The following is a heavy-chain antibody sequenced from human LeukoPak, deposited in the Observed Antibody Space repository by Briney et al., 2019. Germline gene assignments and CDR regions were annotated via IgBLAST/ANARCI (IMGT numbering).Heavy chain of an antibody. J-gene: IGHJ4*02. D-gene: IGHD3-22*01. CDR2: IIPIFGTA. V-gene: IGHV1-69*05. Sequence: SVKVSCKASGGTFSSYAISWVRQAPGQGLEWMGGIIPIFGTANYAQKFQGRVTITTDESTSTAYMELSSLRSEDTAVYYCARGGYYDSSAEYYFDYWGQGTLVTVPS. CDR1: GGTFSSYA. CDR3: ARGGYYDSSAEYYFDY.